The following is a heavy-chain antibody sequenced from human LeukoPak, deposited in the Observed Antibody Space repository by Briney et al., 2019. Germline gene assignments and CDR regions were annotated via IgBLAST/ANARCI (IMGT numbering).Heavy chain of an antibody. CDR3: AKAVRIIDMAFDY. CDR1: GFTFSSYA. J-gene: IGHJ4*02. V-gene: IGHV3-23*01. CDR2: IGNSGDRT. Sequence: PGGSLRLSCAASGFTFSSYAMSWVRQAPGKGPEWVSGIGNSGDRTFYAGSVKGRFTISRDNSKNTLYVQMDSLRAEDTAVYYCAKAVRIIDMAFDYWGQGTLVTVSS. D-gene: IGHD5-24*01.